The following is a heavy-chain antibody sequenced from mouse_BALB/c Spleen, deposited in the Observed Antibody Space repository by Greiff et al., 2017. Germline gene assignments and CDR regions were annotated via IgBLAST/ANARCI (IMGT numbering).Heavy chain of an antibody. CDR3: ASSYRYYFDY. J-gene: IGHJ2*01. D-gene: IGHD2-14*01. Sequence: VQLQQSAAELARPGASVKMSCKASGYTFTSYTMHWVKQRPGQGLEWIGYINPSSGYTEYNQKFKDKTTLTADKSSSTAYMQLSSLTSEDSAVYYCASSYRYYFDYWGQGTTLTVSS. CDR2: INPSSGYT. V-gene: IGHV1-4*02. CDR1: GYTFTSYT.